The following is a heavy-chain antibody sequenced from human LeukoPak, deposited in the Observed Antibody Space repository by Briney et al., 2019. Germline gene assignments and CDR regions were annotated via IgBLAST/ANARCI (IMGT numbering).Heavy chain of an antibody. V-gene: IGHV4-4*07. CDR2: IYARVTT. CDR1: GGSITNNL. Sequence: SETLSLTCTVSGGSITNNLWSWIRQPAGKGLEWIGRIYARVTTDYNPSLKSRVTMSVDTSKNQLSLKLISVTVADTAVYYCAREGEWELGYWGQGILVTVSS. CDR3: AREGEWELGY. D-gene: IGHD1-26*01. J-gene: IGHJ4*02.